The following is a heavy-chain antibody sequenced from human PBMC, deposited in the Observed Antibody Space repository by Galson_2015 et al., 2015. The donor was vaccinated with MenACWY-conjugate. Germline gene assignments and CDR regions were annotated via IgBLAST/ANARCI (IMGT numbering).Heavy chain of an antibody. V-gene: IGHV4-59*01. CDR2: IYYSGST. J-gene: IGHJ3*02. D-gene: IGHD6-19*01. CDR1: GGSISSYY. Sequence: ETLSPTCTVSGGSISSYYWSWIRQPPGKGLEWIGYIYYSGSTNYNPSLKSRVTISVDTSKNQFSLELSSVTAADTAVYYCARELAGGNAFDIWGQGTMVTVSS. CDR3: ARELAGGNAFDI.